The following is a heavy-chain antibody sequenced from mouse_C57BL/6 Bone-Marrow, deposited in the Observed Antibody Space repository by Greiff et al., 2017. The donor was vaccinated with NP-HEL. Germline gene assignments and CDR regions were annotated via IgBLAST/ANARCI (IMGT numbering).Heavy chain of an antibody. CDR2: ISDGGSYT. J-gene: IGHJ2*01. D-gene: IGHD1-1*01. CDR1: GFTFSSYA. V-gene: IGHV5-4*01. Sequence: EVMLVESGGGLVKPGGSLKLSCAASGFTFSSYAMSWVRQTPEKRLEWVATISDGGSYTYYPDNVKGRFTISRDNAKNNLYLQMSHLKSEDTAMYYCARDTVVAIDYWGQGTTLTVSS. CDR3: ARDTVVAIDY.